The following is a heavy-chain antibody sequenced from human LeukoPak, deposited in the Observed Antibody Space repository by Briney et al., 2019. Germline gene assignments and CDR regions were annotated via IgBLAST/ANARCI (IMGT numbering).Heavy chain of an antibody. CDR3: AKDYDILTGSDY. D-gene: IGHD3-9*01. CDR2: INPNSGGA. CDR1: GYTFTGYY. J-gene: IGHJ4*02. Sequence: ASVKVSCKASGYTFTGYYIHWVRQAPGQGLEWVGWINPNSGGAKYAQKFQDRVTMTRDTSISTAYMELSRLRSDDTAVYYCAKDYDILTGSDYWGQGTLVTVSS. V-gene: IGHV1-2*02.